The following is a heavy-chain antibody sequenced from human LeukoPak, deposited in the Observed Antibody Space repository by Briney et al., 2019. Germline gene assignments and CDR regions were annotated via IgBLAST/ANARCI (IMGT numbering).Heavy chain of an antibody. CDR1: GGTFSSYA. CDR2: IIPIFGTA. CDR3: ASSAAAGTEDDY. V-gene: IGHV1-69*13. Sequence: SVKLSCKASGGTFSSYAISWVRQAPGQGLEWMGGIIPIFGTANYAQKFQGRVTITADESTSTAYMELSSLRSEDTAVYYCASSAAAGTEDDYWGQGTLVTVSS. J-gene: IGHJ4*02. D-gene: IGHD6-13*01.